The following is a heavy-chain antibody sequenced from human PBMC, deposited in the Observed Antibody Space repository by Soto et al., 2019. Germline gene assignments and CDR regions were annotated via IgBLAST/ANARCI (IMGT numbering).Heavy chain of an antibody. V-gene: IGHV1-69*18. CDR1: GGSFSNYV. Sequence: QVQLVQSGAEVMKPGSSVKVSCKASGGSFSNYVINWVRQAPGQGLEWMGTIIPVFGKANYAQKFQGRVTITADESTSTDYMELSSLTSEDTAVYYCAREDKVNTPVFDYWGQGTLVTVSS. D-gene: IGHD2-2*01. CDR2: IIPVFGKA. CDR3: AREDKVNTPVFDY. J-gene: IGHJ4*02.